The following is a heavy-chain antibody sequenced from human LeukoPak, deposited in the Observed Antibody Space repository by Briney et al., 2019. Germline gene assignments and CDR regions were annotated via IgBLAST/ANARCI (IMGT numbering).Heavy chain of an antibody. D-gene: IGHD1-26*01. CDR2: ISSSSSYI. CDR1: GFTFSSYS. J-gene: IGHJ5*02. V-gene: IGHV3-21*01. CDR3: ARGGVGATTRWFDP. Sequence: GGSLRLSCAASGFTFSSYSMNWVRQAPGKGLEWVSSISSSSSYIYYADSLKGRLTISRDNAKNSLYLQMNRLRAEDTAVYYCARGGVGATTRWFDPWGQGTLVTVSS.